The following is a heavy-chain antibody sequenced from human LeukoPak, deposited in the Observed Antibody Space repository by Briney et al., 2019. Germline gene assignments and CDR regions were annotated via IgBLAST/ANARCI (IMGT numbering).Heavy chain of an antibody. Sequence: TGGSLRLSCAASGFTFSSYAMSWVRQAPGKGLEWVSAISGSGGSTYYADSVKGRFTISRDNSKNTLYLQMNSLRAEDTAVYYCAKDEGARIVGDTTRFDPWGQGTLVTVSS. CDR2: ISGSGGST. D-gene: IGHD1-26*01. CDR3: AKDEGARIVGDTTRFDP. J-gene: IGHJ5*02. V-gene: IGHV3-23*01. CDR1: GFTFSSYA.